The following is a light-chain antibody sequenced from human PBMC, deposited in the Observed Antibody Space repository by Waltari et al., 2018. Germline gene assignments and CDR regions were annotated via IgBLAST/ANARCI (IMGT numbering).Light chain of an antibody. V-gene: IGKV3-11*01. CDR2: DAY. Sequence: EIVLTQSPATLSLSPGERATLSCRASQGVSSYLAWYQQKPGQAPRLLIYDAYNRATRIPARFSGSGSGTAFTLTISSLEPEDFAVYYCQQRRNSPPLTFGGGTKVEIK. J-gene: IGKJ4*01. CDR1: QGVSSY. CDR3: QQRRNSPPLT.